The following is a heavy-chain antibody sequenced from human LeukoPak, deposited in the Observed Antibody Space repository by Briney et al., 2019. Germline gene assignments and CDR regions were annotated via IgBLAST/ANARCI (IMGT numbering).Heavy chain of an antibody. CDR1: GGSFSGYY. CDR2: INHSGST. D-gene: IGHD5-12*01. CDR3: AREGGYDYDAFDI. V-gene: IGHV4-34*01. J-gene: IGHJ3*02. Sequence: SETLSLTCAVYGGSFSGYYWSWIRQPPGKGLEWIGKINHSGSTNYNPSLKSRVTISVDTSKNQFSLKLSSVTAADTAVYYCAREGGYDYDAFDIWGQGTMVTVSS.